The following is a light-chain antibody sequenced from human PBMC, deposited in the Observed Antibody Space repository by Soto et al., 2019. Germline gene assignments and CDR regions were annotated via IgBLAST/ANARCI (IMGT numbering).Light chain of an antibody. J-gene: IGKJ4*01. CDR1: QDISNY. CDR2: DAS. CDR3: QQYDNLPPLT. V-gene: IGKV1-33*01. Sequence: QMPQSPSSLSASVGDRVTITCQASQDISNYLNWYQQKPGKAPKLLIYDASNLETGVPSRFSGSGSGTDFTFTISSLQPEDIATYYCQQYDNLPPLTFGGGTKVEIK.